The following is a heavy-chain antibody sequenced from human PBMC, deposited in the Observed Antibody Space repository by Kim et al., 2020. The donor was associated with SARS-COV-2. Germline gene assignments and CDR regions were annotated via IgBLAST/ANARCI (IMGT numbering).Heavy chain of an antibody. J-gene: IGHJ4*01. CDR3: TKGGRPVGTTPFDH. CDR2: IISNVDGGTA. D-gene: IGHD1-26*01. Sequence: GGSLRLSCAGSGLTFSNAWMGWVRPAPGKGLEWVGRIISNVDGGTADYAAPVKGRFTISRDDSKKTLYLQMNSLKTEDTALYYCTKGGRPVGTTPFDHWG. CDR1: GLTFSNAW. V-gene: IGHV3-15*01.